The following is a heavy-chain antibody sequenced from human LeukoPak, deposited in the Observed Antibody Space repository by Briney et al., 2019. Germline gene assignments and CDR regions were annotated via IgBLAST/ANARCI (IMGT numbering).Heavy chain of an antibody. J-gene: IGHJ4*02. D-gene: IGHD3-10*01. CDR2: TYYRSKWYN. Sequence: PSQTLSLTCAISGDSVSSNSAAWNWIRQSPSRGLEWLGRTYYRSKWYNDYAVSVKSRITINPDTSKNQFSLNLSTVTAADTAVYFCARVTLFRGAQIDSWGQGTLVTVSS. CDR3: ARVTLFRGAQIDS. CDR1: GDSVSSNSAA. V-gene: IGHV6-1*01.